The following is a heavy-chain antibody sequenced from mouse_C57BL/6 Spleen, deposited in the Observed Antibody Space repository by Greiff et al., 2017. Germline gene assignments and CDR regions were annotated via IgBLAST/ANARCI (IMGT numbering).Heavy chain of an antibody. CDR3: ARASDSSGYGGYYAMDY. CDR2: INPNNGGT. V-gene: IGHV1-26*01. CDR1: GYTFTDYY. Sequence: EVQLQQSGPELVKPGASVKISCKASGYTFTDYYMNWVKQSHGKSLEWIGDINPNNGGTSYNQKFKGKATLTVDKSSSTAYMELRSLTSEDSAVYYCARASDSSGYGGYYAMDYWGQGTSVTVSS. J-gene: IGHJ4*01. D-gene: IGHD3-2*02.